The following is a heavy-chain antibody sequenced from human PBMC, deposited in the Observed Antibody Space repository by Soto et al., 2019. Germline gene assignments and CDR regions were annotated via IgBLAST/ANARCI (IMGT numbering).Heavy chain of an antibody. CDR3: ATLRAYRSSWQQHLTDY. CDR2: IDPSDSYT. V-gene: IGHV5-10-1*01. D-gene: IGHD6-13*01. CDR1: GYSFTSYW. Sequence: GESLKISCKGSGYSFTSYWISWVRQMPGKGLEWMGRIDPSDSYTNYSPSFQGHVTISADKSISTAYLQWSSLKASDTAMYYCATLRAYRSSWQQHLTDYWGQGTLVTVSS. J-gene: IGHJ4*02.